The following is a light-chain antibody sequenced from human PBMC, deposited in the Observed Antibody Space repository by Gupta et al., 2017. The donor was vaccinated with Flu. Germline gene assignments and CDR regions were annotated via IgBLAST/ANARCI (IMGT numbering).Light chain of an antibody. Sequence: EIVLTQSPLSLIVSPGEPASISCTSSESRRHRRGDQCLDWYLQKPGQAPQLLIYLTSKRAYGVPDSFSGSGSGTDFTLNITRGEPEDVGVYYCGQRLHIPDNFGQGTNLEIK. V-gene: IGKV2-28*01. CDR1: ESRRHRRGDQC. CDR3: GQRLHIPDN. CDR2: LTS. J-gene: IGKJ2*01.